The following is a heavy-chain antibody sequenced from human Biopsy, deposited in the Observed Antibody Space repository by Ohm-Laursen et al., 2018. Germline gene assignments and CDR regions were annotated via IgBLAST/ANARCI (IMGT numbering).Heavy chain of an antibody. Sequence: SDTLSLTCTVSGGSFTGHYRSWIRQPPGKGLEWIGHISYTGYTSYKSSLKSRVTISLDTSRKHFSLRLTSLAAADTAVYYCARGSNEYGGLYFPHWGQGTLVTVSS. V-gene: IGHV4-59*11. CDR1: GGSFTGHY. CDR2: ISYTGYT. CDR3: ARGSNEYGGLYFPH. J-gene: IGHJ1*01. D-gene: IGHD4-23*01.